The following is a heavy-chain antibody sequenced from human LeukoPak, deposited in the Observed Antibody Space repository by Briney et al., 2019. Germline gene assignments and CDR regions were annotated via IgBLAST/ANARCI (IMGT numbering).Heavy chain of an antibody. Sequence: PGGSLRLSCAASGFTFSDYYMSWIRQAPGKGLEWVSYVSSSGSTVYYADSVKGRFTISRDNAKNSLYLQMNSLRAEDTAVYYCARGTTVTTLGVAGFDPWGQGTLVTVSS. J-gene: IGHJ5*02. CDR1: GFTFSDYY. CDR2: VSSSGSTV. CDR3: ARGTTVTTLGVAGFDP. D-gene: IGHD4-4*01. V-gene: IGHV3-11*01.